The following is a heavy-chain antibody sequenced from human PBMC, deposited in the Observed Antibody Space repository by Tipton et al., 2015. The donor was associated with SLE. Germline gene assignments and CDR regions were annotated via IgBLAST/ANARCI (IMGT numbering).Heavy chain of an antibody. Sequence: TLSLTCTVSGGSISTYYWSWIRQSPGKGLEWIGYIFSSGDTNYNPSLKSRVTISVDTSKKQFSLKLSSVNAADTAVYYCARGYDIRGYMGRGFDYWGQGTLVTVSS. V-gene: IGHV4-59*01. D-gene: IGHD3-22*01. CDR1: GGSISTYY. CDR3: ARGYDIRGYMGRGFDY. CDR2: IFSSGDT. J-gene: IGHJ4*02.